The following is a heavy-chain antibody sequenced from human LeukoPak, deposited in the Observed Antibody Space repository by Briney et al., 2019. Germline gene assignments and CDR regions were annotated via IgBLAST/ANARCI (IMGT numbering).Heavy chain of an antibody. CDR1: GFTFSNYN. Sequence: SGGSLRLSCAASGFTFSNYNMHWVRQAPGKGLEYVSAISSHGGSTYYANSVKGRFTISRDNSKNTLYLQMGSLRAEDMAVYYCAVAHISGYYDYWGQGTLVTVSS. J-gene: IGHJ4*02. CDR2: ISSHGGST. CDR3: AVAHISGYYDY. D-gene: IGHD6-19*01. V-gene: IGHV3-64*01.